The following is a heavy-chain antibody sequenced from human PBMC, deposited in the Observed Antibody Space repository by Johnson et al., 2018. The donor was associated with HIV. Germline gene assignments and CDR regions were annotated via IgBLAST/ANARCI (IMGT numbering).Heavy chain of an antibody. D-gene: IGHD3-10*01. Sequence: VQLVESGGVVVQPGGSLRLSCAASGFTFDDYTMHWVRQAPGKGLEWVSLISWDGGSTYYADSVKGRFTISRDNSKNSLYLKMNSLRTEDTALYYCAKDTFSGSYFRAFDAFDIWGQGTMVTVSS. CDR2: ISWDGGST. CDR1: GFTFDDYT. J-gene: IGHJ3*02. CDR3: AKDTFSGSYFRAFDAFDI. V-gene: IGHV3-43*01.